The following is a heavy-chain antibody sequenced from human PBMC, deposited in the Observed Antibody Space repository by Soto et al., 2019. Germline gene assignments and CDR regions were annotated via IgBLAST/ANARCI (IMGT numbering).Heavy chain of an antibody. V-gene: IGHV3-23*01. D-gene: IGHD1-1*01. Sequence: EVQLLESGGGLVQPGGSLRLSCAASGFTFSNYAMTWVRQAPGTGLDWVSSIGTSASTLYAESAKCRFTISSNNSKLTAHLQTNLLRAEDTAIYYCAQRTPTGTFYFDYWGQGTLVTVSS. J-gene: IGHJ4*02. CDR1: GFTFSNYA. CDR2: IGTSAST. CDR3: AQRTPTGTFYFDY.